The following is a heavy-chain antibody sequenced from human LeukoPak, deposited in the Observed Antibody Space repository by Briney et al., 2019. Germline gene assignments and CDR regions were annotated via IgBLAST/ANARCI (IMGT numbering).Heavy chain of an antibody. CDR2: ISDAGNTL. V-gene: IGHV3-48*03. CDR3: ARGGRWVAEAPITYFFDS. D-gene: IGHD4-23*01. Sequence: GGSLRLSCAASGFTFTRHDMNWVRQAPGKRLEWLAYISDAGNTLYYADSVKGRFTISRDNAKNSLSLQMISLSVDDTAVYYCARGGRWVAEAPITYFFDSWGHGSPVTVAS. CDR1: GFTFTRHD. J-gene: IGHJ4*01.